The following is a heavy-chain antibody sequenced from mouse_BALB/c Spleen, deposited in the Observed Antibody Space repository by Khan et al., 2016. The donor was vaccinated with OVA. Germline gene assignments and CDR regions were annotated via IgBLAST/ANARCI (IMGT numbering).Heavy chain of an antibody. D-gene: IGHD2-3*01. J-gene: IGHJ4*01. CDR1: GFTFSSFG. CDR3: ASDGYYAKDY. V-gene: IGHV5-17*02. CDR2: ISSGSSTI. Sequence: EVELVESGGGLVQPGGSRKLSCAASGFTFSSFGMHWVRQAPAKGLEWVAYISSGSSTIYYADTVKGRFTISRDNPKNTLFLHMTSLRSEDTAMYYCASDGYYAKDYWGQGTSVTISS.